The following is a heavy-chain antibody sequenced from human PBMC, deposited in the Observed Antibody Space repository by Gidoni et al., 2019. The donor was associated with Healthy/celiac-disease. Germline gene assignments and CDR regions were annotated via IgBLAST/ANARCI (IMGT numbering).Heavy chain of an antibody. D-gene: IGHD1-26*01. V-gene: IGHV3-9*01. CDR3: AKDKDSGSYLDAFDT. Sequence: EVQLVESGGGLVQPGRSLRLSCAASGFTFDDYAMHWVRQAPGKGLEWVSGISWNSGSIGYADSVKGRFTISRDNAKNSLYLQMNSLRAEDTALYHCAKDKDSGSYLDAFDTWGQGTMVTVSS. CDR1: GFTFDDYA. J-gene: IGHJ3*02. CDR2: ISWNSGSI.